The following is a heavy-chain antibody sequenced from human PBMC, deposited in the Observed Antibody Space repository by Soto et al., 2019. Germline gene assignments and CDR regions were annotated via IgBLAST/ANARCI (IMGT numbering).Heavy chain of an antibody. D-gene: IGHD2-15*01. V-gene: IGHV3-15*01. CDR3: TTAGLGYCSGGSCYSLDFDY. J-gene: IGHJ4*02. CDR1: GFTFSNAW. CDR2: SKSKTDGGRT. Sequence: GGSLRLSCAASGFTFSNAWMSWVRQAPGKGLEWVGRSKSKTDGGRTDYAAPVKGRFTISRDDSKNTLYLQMNSLKTEDTAVYYCTTAGLGYCSGGSCYSLDFDYWGQGTLVTVSS.